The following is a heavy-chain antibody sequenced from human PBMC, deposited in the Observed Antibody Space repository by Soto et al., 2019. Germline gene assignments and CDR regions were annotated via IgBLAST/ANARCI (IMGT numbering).Heavy chain of an antibody. Sequence: QVHLVQYGAEVKKPGASVKVSCRASSYTFTSCGISWVRQAPGQGLEWMGWISAHNGNTDYAQELQDRVIVTRDTSTSTAYMELRSLISDDTAVYYCARGRYGDYWGQGALVTVSS. CDR2: ISAHNGNT. V-gene: IGHV1-18*01. CDR1: SYTFTSCG. J-gene: IGHJ4*02. CDR3: ARGRYGDY. D-gene: IGHD1-1*01.